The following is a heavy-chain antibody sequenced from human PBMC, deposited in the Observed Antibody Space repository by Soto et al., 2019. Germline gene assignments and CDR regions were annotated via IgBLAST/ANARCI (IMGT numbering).Heavy chain of an antibody. CDR2: ISYDGSNK. J-gene: IGHJ4*02. CDR3: AKGGDCSGGCCYTADY. V-gene: IGHV3-30*18. D-gene: IGHD2-15*01. CDR1: GFTFSSYG. Sequence: QVQLVESGGGVVQPGRSLRLSCAASGFTFSSYGMHWVRQAPGKRLEWVAVISYDGSNKYYADSVKGRFTISRDNSKNTLYLQMNSLRAEDTAVYYCAKGGDCSGGCCYTADYWGQGTLVTVSS.